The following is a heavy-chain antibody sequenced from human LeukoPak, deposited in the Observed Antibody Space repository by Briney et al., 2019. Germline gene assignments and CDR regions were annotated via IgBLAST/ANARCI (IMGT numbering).Heavy chain of an antibody. J-gene: IGHJ4*02. D-gene: IGHD1-7*01. V-gene: IGHV3-53*01. CDR3: ARDPGGDWNYGMAY. CDR1: GFTVNSNY. Sequence: GGSLRLSCAGSGFTVNSNYMAWVRQAPGEGLEWVSVIYDGEKTYYADSVKGRFTISRDNSRHTLYLQMNSLRAEDTAMYYCARDPGGDWNYGMAYWGQGVLVTVSS. CDR2: IYDGEKT.